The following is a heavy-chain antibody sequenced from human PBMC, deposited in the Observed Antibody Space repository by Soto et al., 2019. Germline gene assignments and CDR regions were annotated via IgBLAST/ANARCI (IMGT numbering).Heavy chain of an antibody. Sequence: PSETLSLTCAVYGGSFSGYYWSWIRQPPGKGLEWIGEINHSGSTNYNPSLKSRVTISVDTSKNQFSLKLSSVTAADTAVYYCARGPITINPRFDPWGQGTLVTVSS. V-gene: IGHV4-34*01. CDR1: GGSFSGYY. J-gene: IGHJ5*02. CDR2: INHSGST. D-gene: IGHD3-10*01. CDR3: ARGPITINPRFDP.